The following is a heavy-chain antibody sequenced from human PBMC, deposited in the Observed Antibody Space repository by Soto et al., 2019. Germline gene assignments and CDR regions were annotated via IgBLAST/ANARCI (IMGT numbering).Heavy chain of an antibody. J-gene: IGHJ6*02. V-gene: IGHV4-31*02. CDR2: IYYSGNT. CDR1: GGSIRSGGYY. CDR3: ARDRLMATAGTARHYFGLDV. Sequence: GGSIRSGGYYWSWVRQNPRRGLEWIGNIYYSGNTYYNPSLKSRLTISVDTSKNQFSLNLSSVTAADTAVYYCARDRLMATAGTARHYFGLDVWGQGTTVTVSS. D-gene: IGHD5-18*01.